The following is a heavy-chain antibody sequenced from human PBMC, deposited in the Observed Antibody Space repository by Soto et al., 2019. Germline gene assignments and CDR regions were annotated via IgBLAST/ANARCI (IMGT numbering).Heavy chain of an antibody. J-gene: IGHJ6*02. CDR3: ARDCSGGSCYPGMDV. V-gene: IGHV3-21*01. CDR2: ISSSGYI. Sequence: KSGGSLRLSCAASGFNFNSYTINWVRQAPGKRLEWLSSISSSGYIFSTDSVRGQFTISRDNAKNSVYLQINSLRAEDTAVYFCARDCSGGSCYPGMDVWGQGTTVTVSS. CDR1: GFNFNSYT. D-gene: IGHD2-15*01.